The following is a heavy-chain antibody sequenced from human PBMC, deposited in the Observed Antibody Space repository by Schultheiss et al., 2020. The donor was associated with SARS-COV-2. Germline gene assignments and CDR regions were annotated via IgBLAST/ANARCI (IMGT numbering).Heavy chain of an antibody. J-gene: IGHJ5*02. V-gene: IGHV3-23*01. CDR3: AKEGKLAVAGLNWFDP. Sequence: GESLKISCAASGFTFSSYAMSWVRQAPGKGLEWVSYISSSSSTIYYADSVKGRFTISRDNSKNTLYLQMNSLRAEDTAVYYCAKEGKLAVAGLNWFDPWGQGTLVTVSS. D-gene: IGHD6-19*01. CDR2: ISSSSSTI. CDR1: GFTFSSYA.